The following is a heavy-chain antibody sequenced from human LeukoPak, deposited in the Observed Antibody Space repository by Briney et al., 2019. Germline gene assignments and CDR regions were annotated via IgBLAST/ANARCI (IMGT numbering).Heavy chain of an antibody. V-gene: IGHV1-8*03. D-gene: IGHD1-26*01. CDR2: MNPNSGNT. J-gene: IGHJ4*02. CDR3: ARVSSGSNLDY. Sequence: GSSVKVSCKASGGTFSSYAISWVRQATGQGLEWMGWMNPNSGNTGYAQKFQGRVTITRNTSISPAYMELSSLSSEDTAVYYCARVSSGSNLDYWGQGTLVTVSS. CDR1: GGTFSSYA.